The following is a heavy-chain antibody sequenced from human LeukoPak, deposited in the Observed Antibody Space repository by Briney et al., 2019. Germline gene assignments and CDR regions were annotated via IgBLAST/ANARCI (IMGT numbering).Heavy chain of an antibody. CDR2: INPSGGST. V-gene: IGHV1-46*01. Sequence: ASVKVSCKASGYTFTSYYMHWVRQAPGQGLEWMGIINPSGGSTSYAQKFQGRVTMTRDTSTSTAYMELSSLRSEDTAVYYCARVSYYYDSSGYYLFDYWGLGTLVTVSS. J-gene: IGHJ4*02. D-gene: IGHD3-22*01. CDR3: ARVSYYYDSSGYYLFDY. CDR1: GYTFTSYY.